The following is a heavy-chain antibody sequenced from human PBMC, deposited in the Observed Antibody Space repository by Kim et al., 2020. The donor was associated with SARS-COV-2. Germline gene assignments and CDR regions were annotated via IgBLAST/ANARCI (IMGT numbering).Heavy chain of an antibody. J-gene: IGHJ6*04. D-gene: IGHD6-13*01. CDR1: GYTFTSYA. CDR3: ASLNAAAGTGYYYYYGMDV. V-gene: IGHV7-4-1*02. Sequence: ASVKVSCKASGYTFTSYAMNWVRQAPGQGLEWMGWINTNTGNPTYAQGFTGRFVFSLDTAVSTAYLQISSLKAEDTAVYYCASLNAAAGTGYYYYYGMDVWGGETTVTVSS. CDR2: INTNTGNP.